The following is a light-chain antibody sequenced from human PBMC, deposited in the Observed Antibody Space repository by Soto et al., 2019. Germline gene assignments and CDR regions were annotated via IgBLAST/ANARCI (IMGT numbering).Light chain of an antibody. CDR2: AAS. J-gene: IGKJ1*01. V-gene: IGKV1-39*01. CDR1: QSISSY. CDR3: QQSYSTPWT. Sequence: DLQMTQSPSSLSASVGDRVTITCRASQSISSYLNWYQQKPGKAPMLLIYAASSLQSGVPSRFSGSGSGTDFTLTISSLQPEDFATYYCQQSYSTPWTFGQGTKVEIK.